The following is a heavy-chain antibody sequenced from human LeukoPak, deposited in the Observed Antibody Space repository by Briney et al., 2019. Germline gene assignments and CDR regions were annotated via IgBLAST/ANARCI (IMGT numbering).Heavy chain of an antibody. V-gene: IGHV4-4*07. CDR2: IYNSGST. CDR3: ARDDAMRPSGFDY. CDR1: GGSISSYY. J-gene: IGHJ4*02. Sequence: PSETLSLTCTVSGGSISSYYWSWIRQPPGKGLEWIGRIYNSGSTNYNPSLKSRVTMSVDTSKNQFSLKLSSVTAADTAVYYCARDDAMRPSGFDYWGQGTLVTVSS. D-gene: IGHD3-10*01.